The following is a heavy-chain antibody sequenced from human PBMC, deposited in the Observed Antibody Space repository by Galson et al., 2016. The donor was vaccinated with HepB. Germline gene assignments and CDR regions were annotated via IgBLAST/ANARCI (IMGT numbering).Heavy chain of an antibody. V-gene: IGHV2-5*02. J-gene: IGHJ4*02. CDR2: IYWDDDK. CDR3: ARSLGTAIFDY. D-gene: IGHD1-7*01. Sequence: PALVKPTQTLTLTCTFSGFSLTNGGVGVGWIRQPPGKALEWLALIYWDDDKRYSPSLKNRLTITKDTSKNQEVLVMANMDPVDTGTYYCARSLGTAIFDYWGQGSLVLVSS. CDR1: GFSLTNGGVG.